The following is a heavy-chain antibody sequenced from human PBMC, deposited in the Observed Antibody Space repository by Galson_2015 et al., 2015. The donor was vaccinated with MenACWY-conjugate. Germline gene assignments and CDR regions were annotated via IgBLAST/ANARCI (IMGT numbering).Heavy chain of an antibody. CDR1: GGSIRSGGYY. V-gene: IGHV4-31*03. D-gene: IGHD3-10*01. J-gene: IGHJ4*02. Sequence: LSLTCTVSGGSIRSGGYYWSWIRQHPGKGLEWIGFIYYSGSTYHNPSLKSRLTMSVDTSRNQFSMALRSVTAAGTAVYYCARKSGSGSYYEASFDYWGQGTLVTVSS. CDR3: ARKSGSGSYYEASFDY. CDR2: IYYSGST.